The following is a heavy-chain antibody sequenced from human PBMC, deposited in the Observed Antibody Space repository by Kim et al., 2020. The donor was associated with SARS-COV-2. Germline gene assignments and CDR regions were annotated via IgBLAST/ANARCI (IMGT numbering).Heavy chain of an antibody. V-gene: IGHV3-9*01. Sequence: GGSLRLSCVASGFTFDDYAMHWVRQAPGKGLEWVSGISWNSGSIGYADSVKGRFTISRDNAKNSLYLRMNSLRTEDTALYYCAKEMGSTLIAAGDWGQG. CDR2: ISWNSGSI. CDR3: AKEMGSTLIAAGD. D-gene: IGHD6-13*01. J-gene: IGHJ4*02. CDR1: GFTFDDYA.